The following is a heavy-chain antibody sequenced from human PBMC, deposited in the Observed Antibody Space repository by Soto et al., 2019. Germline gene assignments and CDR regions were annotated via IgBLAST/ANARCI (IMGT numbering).Heavy chain of an antibody. V-gene: IGHV4-59*01. J-gene: IGHJ4*02. CDR1: GGSISSYY. Sequence: SETLSLTCTVSGGSISSYYWSWIRQPPGKGLEWIGYIYYSGSTNYNPSLKSRVTISVDTSKNQFSLKLSSVTAADTAVYYCARGGYYYDSSGYSNFDYWGQGTLVTSPQ. D-gene: IGHD3-22*01. CDR3: ARGGYYYDSSGYSNFDY. CDR2: IYYSGST.